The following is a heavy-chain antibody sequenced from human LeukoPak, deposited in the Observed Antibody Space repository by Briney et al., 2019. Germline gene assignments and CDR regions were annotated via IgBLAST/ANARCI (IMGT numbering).Heavy chain of an antibody. V-gene: IGHV4-39*07. D-gene: IGHD2-21*02. CDR3: ARDCAGDCYYYYYYYMDV. CDR1: GGSISSSSYY. Sequence: PSETLSLTRTVSGGSISSSSYYWGWIRQPPGKGLEWIGSIYYSGSTYYNPSLKSRVTISVDTAKNQFSLKLSSVTAADTAVYYCARDCAGDCYYYYYYYMDVWGKGTTVTVSS. J-gene: IGHJ6*03. CDR2: IYYSGST.